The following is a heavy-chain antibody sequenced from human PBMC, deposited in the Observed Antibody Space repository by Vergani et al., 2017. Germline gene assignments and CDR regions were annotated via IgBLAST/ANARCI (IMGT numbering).Heavy chain of an antibody. V-gene: IGHV3-33*01. CDR1: GFTFSSYG. CDR2: IWYDGSNK. D-gene: IGHD2-21*01. J-gene: IGHJ6*02. Sequence: QVQLVESGGGVVQPGRSLRLSCAASGFTFSSYGMHWVRQAPGKGLEWVAVIWYDGSNKYYADSEKGRFTISRDNSKNTLYLQMNSLRAEDTAVYYCARDLVIRTYDYDYGMDVWGQGP. CDR3: ARDLVIRTYDYDYGMDV.